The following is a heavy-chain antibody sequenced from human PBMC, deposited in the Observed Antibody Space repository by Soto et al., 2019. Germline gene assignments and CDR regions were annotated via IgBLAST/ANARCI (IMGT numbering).Heavy chain of an antibody. CDR1: GDSISRNTAA. CDR2: TYYRSKWYF. Sequence: PSQTLSLTCVISGDSISRNTAAWNWIRRSPSRGLEWLGRTYYRSKWYFDYAVSLKSRITINPDTSRNQVSLQLSSVTPEDTAVYYCARGEHGMEVANFDSWGQGTLVTVSS. V-gene: IGHV6-1*01. D-gene: IGHD6-19*01. J-gene: IGHJ4*02. CDR3: ARGEHGMEVANFDS.